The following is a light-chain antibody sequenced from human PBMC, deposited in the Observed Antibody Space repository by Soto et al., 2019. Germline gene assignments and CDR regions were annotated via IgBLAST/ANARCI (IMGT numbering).Light chain of an antibody. CDR1: QGISNY. J-gene: IGKJ3*01. CDR2: AAS. V-gene: IGKV1-27*01. CDR3: QTYNSAPGA. Sequence: DIQMTQSPSSLSASVGDRVTITCRASQGISNYLAWYQQKPGKVPKLLIYAASTWQSGVPSRFSGSGSGTDFTLTISSLPPEDAATYYYQTYNSAPGAFGPGTKVDIK.